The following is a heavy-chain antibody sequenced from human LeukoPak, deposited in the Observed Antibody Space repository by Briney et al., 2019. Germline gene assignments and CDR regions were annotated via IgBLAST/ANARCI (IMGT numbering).Heavy chain of an antibody. CDR2: ISWNSGSI. Sequence: PGGSLRLSCAASGFTFDDYAMHWVRQAPGKGLEWVSGISWNSGSIGYADSVKGRFTISRDNAKNSLYLQMNSLRAEDTALYYCAKGSYYYAYSQHWGQGTLVTVSS. D-gene: IGHD3-10*01. CDR3: AKGSYYYAYSQH. J-gene: IGHJ1*01. V-gene: IGHV3-9*01. CDR1: GFTFDDYA.